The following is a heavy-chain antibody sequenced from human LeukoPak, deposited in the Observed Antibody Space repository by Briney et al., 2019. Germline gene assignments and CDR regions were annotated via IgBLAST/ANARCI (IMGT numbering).Heavy chain of an antibody. Sequence: SVKVSCTASGVSFRDYTINWVRQAPGQGLEWMGAIIPISGTTNYAQRLQGRVTLTMDDSASTAFMEMSSLRSEDTAVYYCASRFTARQLVPADYYHMDVWGKGTTVFVSS. J-gene: IGHJ6*03. V-gene: IGHV1-69*05. CDR3: ASRFTARQLVPADYYHMDV. CDR1: GVSFRDYT. CDR2: IIPISGTT. D-gene: IGHD6-13*01.